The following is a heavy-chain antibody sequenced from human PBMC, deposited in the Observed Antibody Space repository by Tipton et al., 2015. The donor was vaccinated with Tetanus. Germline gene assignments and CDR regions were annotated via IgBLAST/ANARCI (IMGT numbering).Heavy chain of an antibody. CDR2: IKPDGSEK. V-gene: IGHV3-7*03. Sequence: SLRLSCAASGFTFSNFYMSWVRQAPGKGLEWVAGIKPDGSEKYYSDPVKGRFTISRDNAKNSMFLQMNSLRVEDTAVYYCARGVEFAHYGMDVWGQGTTVTVSS. J-gene: IGHJ6*02. CDR3: ARGVEFAHYGMDV. CDR1: GFTFSNFY.